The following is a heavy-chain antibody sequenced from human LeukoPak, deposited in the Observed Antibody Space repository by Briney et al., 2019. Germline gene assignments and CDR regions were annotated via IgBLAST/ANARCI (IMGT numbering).Heavy chain of an antibody. V-gene: IGHV3-23*01. J-gene: IGHJ4*02. CDR1: GLTFSSYA. CDR3: AKVGYQLLSWSGRDLPVPDY. Sequence: GGSLRLSCAASGLTFSSYAMSWVRQAPGKGLEWVSAISSSGGSTYYADSVKGRFTISRDNSKNTLYLQMNSLRAEDTAVYYCAKVGYQLLSWSGRDLPVPDYWGQGTLVTVSS. CDR2: ISSSGGST. D-gene: IGHD2-2*01.